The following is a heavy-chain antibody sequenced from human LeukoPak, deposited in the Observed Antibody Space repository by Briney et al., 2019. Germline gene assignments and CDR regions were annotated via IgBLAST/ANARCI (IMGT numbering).Heavy chain of an antibody. V-gene: IGHV1-2*02. D-gene: IGHD3-10*01. CDR1: GYTFTGYY. J-gene: IGHJ4*02. Sequence: ASVKVSCKASGYTFTGYYMHWVRQAPGQGLEWMGWINPNSGGTNYAQKFQGRVTMTRDTSISTAYMELSRLRSDDTAVYYCARDPPGRFGYYFDYWGQGTLVTVSS. CDR2: INPNSGGT. CDR3: ARDPPGRFGYYFDY.